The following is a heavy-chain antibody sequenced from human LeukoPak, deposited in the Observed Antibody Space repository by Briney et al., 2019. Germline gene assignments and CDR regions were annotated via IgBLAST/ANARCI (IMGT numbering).Heavy chain of an antibody. Sequence: PSETLSLTCAVYGGSFSGYYWSWIRQPPGKGLEWIGEINHSGSTNYNPSLKSRFTISIYTSKNQFSLKLSSVTAADTAVYYCARRTTYSNSCFDYWGQGTLVTVSS. CDR3: ARRTTYSNSCFDY. CDR2: INHSGST. V-gene: IGHV4-34*01. CDR1: GGSFSGYY. D-gene: IGHD6-13*01. J-gene: IGHJ4*02.